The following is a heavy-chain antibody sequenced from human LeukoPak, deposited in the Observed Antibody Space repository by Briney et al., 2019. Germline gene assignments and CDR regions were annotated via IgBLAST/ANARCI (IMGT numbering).Heavy chain of an antibody. V-gene: IGHV3-11*06. CDR1: GFTLSDYY. Sequence: PGGSLRLSCGASGFTLSDYYMSWIRQSPGKGLEGVSYISSSSSYTNYADSVKGRFTISRDNAKNSLYLQMNSLRAEDTAVYYCARDKVGSGYDNFDYWGQGTLVTVSS. CDR3: ARDKVGSGYDNFDY. D-gene: IGHD5-12*01. J-gene: IGHJ4*02. CDR2: ISSSSSYT.